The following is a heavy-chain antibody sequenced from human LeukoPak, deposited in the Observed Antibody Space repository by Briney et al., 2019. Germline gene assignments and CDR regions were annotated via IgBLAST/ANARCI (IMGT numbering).Heavy chain of an antibody. J-gene: IGHJ4*02. D-gene: IGHD1-1*01. CDR3: ARDPRLGKPDLFDY. CDR2: IRFDDSYK. Sequence: PGGSLRLSCAASGFSFSSSGMHWVRQAPGKGPEWVAFIRFDDSYKAYGDSVKGRFTISRDNSKNTLNLQMNSLRAEDTAVYYCARDPRLGKPDLFDYWGQGTLVTVSS. V-gene: IGHV3-30*02. CDR1: GFSFSSSG.